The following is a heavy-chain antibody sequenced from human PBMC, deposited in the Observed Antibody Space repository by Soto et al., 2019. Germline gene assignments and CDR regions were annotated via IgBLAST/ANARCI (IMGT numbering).Heavy chain of an antibody. CDR1: GGSISSSSYY. J-gene: IGHJ4*02. V-gene: IGHV4-39*07. D-gene: IGHD2-21*02. CDR2: INHSGST. Sequence: SETLSLICAVSGGSISSSSYYWGWIRQPPGKGLEWIGEINHSGSTNYNPSLKSRVTISVDTSKNQFSLELISVTAADAAVYYCAGPGDCGGDCYYFNYWGQGTLVTVSS. CDR3: AGPGDCGGDCYYFNY.